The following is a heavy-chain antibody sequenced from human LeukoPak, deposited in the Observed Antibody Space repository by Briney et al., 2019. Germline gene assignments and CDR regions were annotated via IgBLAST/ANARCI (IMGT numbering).Heavy chain of an antibody. CDR1: SGSISGSSSY. J-gene: IGHJ5*02. Sequence: SETLSPTCTVSSGSISGSSSYWGWIRQSPWKGLEWIGSMYYSGTTYYNPSLKSRVTISVDTSKNHFSLKLTSVTAADTAVYYCARGTWSRTGWFDPWGQGTLVTVSS. CDR2: MYYSGTT. V-gene: IGHV4-39*07. D-gene: IGHD1-1*01. CDR3: ARGTWSRTGWFDP.